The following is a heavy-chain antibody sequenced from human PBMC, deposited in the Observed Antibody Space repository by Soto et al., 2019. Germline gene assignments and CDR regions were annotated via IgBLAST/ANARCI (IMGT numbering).Heavy chain of an antibody. Sequence: GSVKVSYRAPWCMYISYGINWVRHAPGQGLEWMGWIRPYNGDTNYAQKFQGRVTMTTDSSTSTAYMEMRSLRSDDTAVYYCVRDLDASGSYYTDYWGPGTLVTVSS. CDR3: VRDLDASGSYYTDY. V-gene: IGHV1-18*01. CDR1: WCMYISYG. D-gene: IGHD3-10*01. CDR2: IRPYNGDT. J-gene: IGHJ4*02.